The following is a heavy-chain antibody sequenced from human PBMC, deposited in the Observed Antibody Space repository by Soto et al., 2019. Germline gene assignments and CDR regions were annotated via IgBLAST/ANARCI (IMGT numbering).Heavy chain of an antibody. CDR2: INHSGST. CDR1: GGSLSGYY. J-gene: IGHJ6*02. V-gene: IGHV4-34*01. D-gene: IGHD1-26*01. CDR3: ARGRFGLALLTGSAYYYYGMDV. Sequence: SETLSLTCAVYGGSLSGYYWSWIRQHPGKGLEWIGEINHSGSTKHNPSLKSRVTIAVDTSKNQFSLKLSSVTAADTAVYYCARGRFGLALLTGSAYYYYGMDVWGPGTTVTVSS.